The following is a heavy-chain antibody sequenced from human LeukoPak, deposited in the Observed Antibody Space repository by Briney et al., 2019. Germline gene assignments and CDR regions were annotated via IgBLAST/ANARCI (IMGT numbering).Heavy chain of an antibody. D-gene: IGHD3-10*01. CDR1: GYTLTELS. Sequence: ASVKVSCKVSGYTLTELSMHWVRQAPGKGLEWMGGFDPEDGETIYAQKFQGRVTMTEDTSTDTAYMELSSLRSEDTAVYYCATLWFGELSPPNWFDPWGQGTLVTVSS. J-gene: IGHJ5*02. CDR3: ATLWFGELSPPNWFDP. CDR2: FDPEDGET. V-gene: IGHV1-24*01.